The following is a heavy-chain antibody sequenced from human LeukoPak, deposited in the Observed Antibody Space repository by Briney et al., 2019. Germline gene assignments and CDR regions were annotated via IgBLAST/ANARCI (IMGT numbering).Heavy chain of an antibody. V-gene: IGHV4-59*08. CDR2: IYYSGST. D-gene: IGHD3-10*01. Sequence: SETLSLTCAVYGGSFSGYYWSWIRQPPGKGLEWIGYIYYSGSTNYNPSLKSRVTISVDTSKNQFSLKLSSVTAADTAVYYCAGNYGSGSYRFDYWGQGTLVTVSS. CDR1: GGSFSGYY. CDR3: AGNYGSGSYRFDY. J-gene: IGHJ4*02.